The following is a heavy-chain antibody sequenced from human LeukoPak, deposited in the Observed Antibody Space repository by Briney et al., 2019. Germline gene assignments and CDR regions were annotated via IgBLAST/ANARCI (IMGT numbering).Heavy chain of an antibody. V-gene: IGHV3-9*01. D-gene: IGHD5-12*01. CDR3: AINGGGDSGYGNFDY. CDR2: INWNSDSI. J-gene: IGHJ4*02. Sequence: PGGSLRLSCSASTFTFDDYAMHWVRQVPGKGLEWVSGINWNSDSIGYADSVKGRFTTSRDNAKNSLHLQMNSLRAEDTAFYYCAINGGGDSGYGNFDYWGQGTLVTVSS. CDR1: TFTFDDYA.